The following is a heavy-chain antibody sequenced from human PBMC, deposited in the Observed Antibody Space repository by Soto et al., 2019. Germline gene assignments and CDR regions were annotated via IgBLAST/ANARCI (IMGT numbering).Heavy chain of an antibody. J-gene: IGHJ3*02. Sequence: GGSRRLSCAASGFTFSSYSMNWVRQAPGKGLEWVSSISSSSSYIYYADSVKGRFTISRDNAKNSLYLQMNSLRAEDTAVYYCAREIVVVTIIAFDIWGQGTMVTVSS. CDR1: GFTFSSYS. V-gene: IGHV3-21*01. CDR2: ISSSSSYI. D-gene: IGHD3-22*01. CDR3: AREIVVVTIIAFDI.